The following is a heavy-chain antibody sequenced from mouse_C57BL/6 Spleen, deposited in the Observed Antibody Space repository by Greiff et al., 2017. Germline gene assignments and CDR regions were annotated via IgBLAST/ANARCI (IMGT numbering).Heavy chain of an antibody. D-gene: IGHD4-1*01. CDR3: TREGFNWDVYAMDY. J-gene: IGHJ4*01. CDR1: GFTFSSYA. CDR2: ISSGGDYI. Sequence: EVMLVESGEGLVKPGGSLKLSCAASGFTFSSYAMSWVRQTPEKRLEWVAYISSGGDYIYYADTVKGRFTISRDNARNTLYLQMSSLKSGDTAMYYCTREGFNWDVYAMDYWGQGTSVTVSS. V-gene: IGHV5-9-1*02.